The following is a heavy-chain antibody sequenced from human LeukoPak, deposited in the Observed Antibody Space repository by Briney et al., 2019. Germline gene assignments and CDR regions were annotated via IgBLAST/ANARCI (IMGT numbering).Heavy chain of an antibody. CDR3: ARDDINKYQLLKVSWFDP. CDR2: IIPILGIA. CDR1: GGTFSSYA. Sequence: GASVKVSCKASGGTFSSYAISWVRRAPGQGLEWMGRIIPILGIANYAQKFQGRVTITADKSTSTAYMELSSLRSEDTAVYYCARDDINKYQLLKVSWFDPWGQGTLVTVSS. D-gene: IGHD2-2*01. V-gene: IGHV1-69*04. J-gene: IGHJ5*02.